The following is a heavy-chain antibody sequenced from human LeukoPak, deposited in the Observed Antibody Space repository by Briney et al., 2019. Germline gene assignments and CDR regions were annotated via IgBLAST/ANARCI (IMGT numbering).Heavy chain of an antibody. CDR2: ISSSSSYI. V-gene: IGHV3-21*04. Sequence: GGSLRLSCAASGFTFSSYSMNWVRQAPGKGLEWVSSISSSSSYIYYADSVKGRFTISRDNSKNTLYLQMNSLRAEDTAVYYCAKDRSGIRQQLVSGGGLNWFDPWGQGTLVTVSS. CDR3: AKDRSGIRQQLVSGGGLNWFDP. J-gene: IGHJ5*02. CDR1: GFTFSSYS. D-gene: IGHD6-13*01.